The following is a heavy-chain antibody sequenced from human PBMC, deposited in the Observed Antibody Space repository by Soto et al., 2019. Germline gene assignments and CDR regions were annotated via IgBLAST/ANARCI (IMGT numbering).Heavy chain of an antibody. CDR2: IKQDGSEK. D-gene: IGHD3-22*01. J-gene: IGHJ4*02. V-gene: IGHV3-7*01. CDR3: ARVTDYYESSGYFDY. CDR1: GFTFSSYW. Sequence: EVQLVESGGGLVQPGGSLRLSCAASGFTFSSYWMSWVRQAPGKGLEWVANIKQDGSEKYYVDSVKGRFTISRDNAKHSLNLQMNSLRAQDTAVYYCARVTDYYESSGYFDYWGQGTVVTVSS.